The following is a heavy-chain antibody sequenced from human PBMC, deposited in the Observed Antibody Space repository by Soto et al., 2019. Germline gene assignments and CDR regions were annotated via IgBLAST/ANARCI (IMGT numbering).Heavy chain of an antibody. J-gene: IGHJ4*02. V-gene: IGHV3-33*01. D-gene: IGHD2-15*01. Sequence: GGSLRLSCAASGFTFSSYGMHWVRQAPGKGLEWVAVIWYDGRNKYYADSVKGRFTISRDNSKNTLYLQMNSLRAEDTAVYYCARTGYCSGGSCYGLYYFDYWGQGTLVTVSS. CDR2: IWYDGRNK. CDR3: ARTGYCSGGSCYGLYYFDY. CDR1: GFTFSSYG.